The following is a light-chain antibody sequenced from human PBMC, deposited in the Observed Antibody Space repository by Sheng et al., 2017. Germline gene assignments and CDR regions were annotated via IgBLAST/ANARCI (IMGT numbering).Light chain of an antibody. CDR3: QQFSSSPWT. CDR1: QDITNS. J-gene: IGKJ1*01. V-gene: IGKV1-NL1*01. CDR2: AAS. Sequence: DIQMTQSPSSLSASVGDRVTITCQASQDITNSLAWYQHKPGKAPKLLVYAASSLGSGVPSRFGGSGSGTDYTLIISNLQPEDFATYFCQQFSSSPWTFGQGTKVDLK.